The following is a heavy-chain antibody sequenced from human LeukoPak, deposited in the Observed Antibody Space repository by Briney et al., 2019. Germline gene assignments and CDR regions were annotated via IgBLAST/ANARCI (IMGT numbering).Heavy chain of an antibody. D-gene: IGHD6-19*01. CDR1: GGSISSNNYY. Sequence: PSETLSLTCTVSGGSISSNNYYWGWIRQTPGKGLEWIGSIYYSGSTYYNPSPKSRVTISVDTSKNQFSLKLSSVTAADTAVYYCARHEEYSSGWYVGPLYFDYWGQGTLVTVSS. V-gene: IGHV4-39*01. J-gene: IGHJ4*02. CDR2: IYYSGST. CDR3: ARHEEYSSGWYVGPLYFDY.